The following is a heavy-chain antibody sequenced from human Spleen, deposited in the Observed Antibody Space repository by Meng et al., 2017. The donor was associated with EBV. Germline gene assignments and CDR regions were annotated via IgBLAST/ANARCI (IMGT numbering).Heavy chain of an antibody. CDR2: IYHSGST. J-gene: IGHJ4*02. CDR1: GVSITTGGYS. D-gene: IGHD2-15*01. V-gene: IGHV4-30-2*01. CDR3: ARSATGWFFYYDY. Sequence: QLQPHESGSGLVKPSQTLSLTCAVSGVSITTGGYSWSWVRQPPGKGLEWIGHIYHSGSTYYNPSVKSRVIMSVDRSKNQFSLKLTSVTAADTAVYYCARSATGWFFYYDYWGQGTLVTVSS.